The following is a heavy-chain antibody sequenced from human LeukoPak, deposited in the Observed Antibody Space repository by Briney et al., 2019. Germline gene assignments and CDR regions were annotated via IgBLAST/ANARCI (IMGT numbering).Heavy chain of an antibody. J-gene: IGHJ4*02. D-gene: IGHD1/OR15-1a*01. CDR2: VGTGVNT. CDR3: TRGPQQPRSFNDY. V-gene: IGHV3-23*01. Sequence: GGSLRLSCAASGFTFTSYVMAWVRQAPGKGLQWVVSIVGTGVNTYYADSVKGRFNISRDNSKNPMFLQMNNLRVEDTAVYFCTRGPQQPRSFNDYWGRGTLVTVSS. CDR1: GFTFTSYV.